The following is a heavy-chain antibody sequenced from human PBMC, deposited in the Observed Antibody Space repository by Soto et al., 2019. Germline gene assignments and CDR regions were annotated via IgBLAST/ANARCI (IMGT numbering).Heavy chain of an antibody. CDR2: INSDGRST. CDR3: SRGWGGGYSYLVYYYYYYMDV. CDR1: GFTFSSYW. D-gene: IGHD5-18*01. J-gene: IGHJ6*03. V-gene: IGHV3-74*01. Sequence: GGSLRLSCAASGFTFSSYWMHWVRQAPGKGLVWVSRINSDGRSTSYADSVKGRFTISRDNAKDTLYLQMSTLRAEDTAVYYCSRGWGGGYSYLVYYYYYYMDVWGKGTTVTVSS.